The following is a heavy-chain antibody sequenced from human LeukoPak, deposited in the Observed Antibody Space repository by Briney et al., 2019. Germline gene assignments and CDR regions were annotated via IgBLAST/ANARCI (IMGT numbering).Heavy chain of an antibody. CDR3: ARGSRIYGSVWFDP. CDR1: GYTFTGYY. J-gene: IGHJ5*02. D-gene: IGHD3-10*01. CDR2: INPNSGGT. Sequence: ASVKVSCKTSGYTFTGYYMRWVRQAPGQGLEWMGWINPNSGGTNYAQKFQGRVTMTRDTSISTAYMELSRLRSDDTAVYYCARGSRIYGSVWFDPWGQGTLVTVSS. V-gene: IGHV1-2*02.